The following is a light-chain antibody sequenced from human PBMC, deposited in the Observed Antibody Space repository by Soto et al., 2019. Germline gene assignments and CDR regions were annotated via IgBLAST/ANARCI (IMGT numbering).Light chain of an antibody. Sequence: DIQLTQSPSFRSASVGDRVTITCRASQGLSSDLAWYQQKPGKAPKLLIYAASTLQSGVPSRFSGSGSGTAFTLTISSLQPEDFATDYCQQLNSYPITFGQGTRLEIK. J-gene: IGKJ5*01. CDR1: QGLSSD. V-gene: IGKV1-9*01. CDR3: QQLNSYPIT. CDR2: AAS.